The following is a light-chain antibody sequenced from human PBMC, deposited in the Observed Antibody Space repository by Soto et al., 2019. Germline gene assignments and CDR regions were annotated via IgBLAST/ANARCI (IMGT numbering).Light chain of an antibody. CDR3: CSYAGGYTFV. CDR2: DSS. J-gene: IGLJ2*01. Sequence: QSALTQPRSVSGSPGQSVTISCTGSTSNIGGYKYVSWYQQHPGKAPKLTIYDSSKRPSGVPDRFSGSKSGNTASLTISGLQAEDEADYYCCSYAGGYTFVFGGGTKLTVL. CDR1: TSNIGGYKY. V-gene: IGLV2-11*01.